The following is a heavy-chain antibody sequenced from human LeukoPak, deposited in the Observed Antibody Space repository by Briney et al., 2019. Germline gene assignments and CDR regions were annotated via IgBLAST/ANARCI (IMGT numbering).Heavy chain of an antibody. CDR3: ARKGYCSGSNCYSDYFFYMDV. Sequence: GGSLRLSCAASGFTFSTYSMNWVRQAPGKGLEWVSSIFSGGTSMYYADSVKGRFTISRDNAKDSLYLQIDSLRVEDTAVYYCARKGYCSGSNCYSDYFFYMDVWGKGTTVTVSS. D-gene: IGHD2-15*01. J-gene: IGHJ6*03. V-gene: IGHV3-21*01. CDR2: IFSGGTSM. CDR1: GFTFSTYS.